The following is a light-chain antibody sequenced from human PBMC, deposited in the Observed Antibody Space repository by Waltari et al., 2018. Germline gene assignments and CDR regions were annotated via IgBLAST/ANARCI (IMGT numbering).Light chain of an antibody. CDR2: TTN. V-gene: IGLV8-61*01. Sequence: QAVVTQEPSFSVSPGGTVTLTCGLSSGPVSTRHYPSWYQQIPGQAPRALIYTTNTRSSGVPGRFSGSILGNRAALTITGAQADDESNYYCVLYMGNGISIFGGGTKLTVL. CDR1: SGPVSTRHY. J-gene: IGLJ2*01. CDR3: VLYMGNGISI.